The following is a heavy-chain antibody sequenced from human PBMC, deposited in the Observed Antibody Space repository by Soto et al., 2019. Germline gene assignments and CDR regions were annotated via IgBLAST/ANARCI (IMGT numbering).Heavy chain of an antibody. CDR2: INPSGGST. CDR1: GYTFTSNY. D-gene: IGHD2-21*02. Sequence: ASVKVSCKASGYTFTSNYMHWVRQAPGQGLEWMGIINPSGGSTAYAQKFQGRVTMTRDTSTNTVYMELRSLRSEDTAVYYCAREFLGDDDAFDIWGQGTMVTVS. V-gene: IGHV1-46*03. J-gene: IGHJ3*02. CDR3: AREFLGDDDAFDI.